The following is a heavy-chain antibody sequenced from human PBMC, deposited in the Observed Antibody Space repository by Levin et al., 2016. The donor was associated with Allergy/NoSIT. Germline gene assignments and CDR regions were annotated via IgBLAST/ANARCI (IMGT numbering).Heavy chain of an antibody. Sequence: VRQAPGKGLEWVSSINWSGGNTHYADSVKGRFTISRDNAKNSLYLQMDSLRVEDTAFYYCATFSTTWGGYFDYWGQGTLVTVSS. CDR3: ATFSTTWGGYFDY. CDR2: INWSGGNT. J-gene: IGHJ4*02. V-gene: IGHV3-20*03. D-gene: IGHD2/OR15-2a*01.